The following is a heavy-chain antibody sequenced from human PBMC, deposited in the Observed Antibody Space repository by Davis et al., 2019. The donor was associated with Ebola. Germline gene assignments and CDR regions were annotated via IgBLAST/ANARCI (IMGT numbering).Heavy chain of an antibody. J-gene: IGHJ4*02. CDR3: ARDLYYYGSGSFFDY. Sequence: PAGSLRLSCSASGFTFSSYCMSWVRQAPGKGLEWVDNIKQDGSEKYYVDSVKGRFTIPRDNAKNSLYLQVNSLRAEDTAVYYCARDLYYYGSGSFFDYWGQGTLVTVSS. D-gene: IGHD3-10*01. V-gene: IGHV3-7*01. CDR2: IKQDGSEK. CDR1: GFTFSSYC.